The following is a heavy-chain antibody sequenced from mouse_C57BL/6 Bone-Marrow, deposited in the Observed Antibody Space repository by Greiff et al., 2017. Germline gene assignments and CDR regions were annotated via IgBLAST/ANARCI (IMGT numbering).Heavy chain of an antibody. D-gene: IGHD1-1*01. CDR1: GYTFTSYW. CDR2: IHPNSGST. Sequence: QVQLQQPGAELVKPGASVKLSCKASGYTFTSYWMHWVKQRPGQGLEWIGMIHPNSGSTNYNEKFKSKATLTVDKSSSTAYMQLSSLTSEDSAVYSCARSLVPTDHDYYAMDYWGQGTSVTVSS. CDR3: ARSLVPTDHDYYAMDY. J-gene: IGHJ4*01. V-gene: IGHV1-64*01.